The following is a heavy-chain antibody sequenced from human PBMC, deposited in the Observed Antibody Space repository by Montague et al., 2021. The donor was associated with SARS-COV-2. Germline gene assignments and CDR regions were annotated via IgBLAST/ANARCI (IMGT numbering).Heavy chain of an antibody. CDR1: GGSISSNY. J-gene: IGHJ4*02. D-gene: IGHD3-10*01. V-gene: IGHV4-59*01. CDR2: IYYSGST. CDR3: AGVKRGHYYGLGVSAHFDY. Sequence: SETLSLTCTVSGGSISSNYWSWIRQPPGKGLEWIGYIYYSGSTNYNPSLKSRVTISVYTSKNQFSLKLSSVTAADTAVYYCAGVKRGHYYGLGVSAHFDYWGQGTLVTVSS.